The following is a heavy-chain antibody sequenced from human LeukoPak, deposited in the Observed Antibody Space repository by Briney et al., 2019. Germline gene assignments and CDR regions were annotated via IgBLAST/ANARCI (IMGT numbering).Heavy chain of an antibody. CDR2: IRSKAYGGTT. J-gene: IGHJ4*02. CDR1: GFTFGDYA. CDR3: TRGTHITGTYY. Sequence: PGGSLRLSCTASGFTFGDYAMSWVRQAPGKGLEWVGFIRSKAYGGTTEYAASVKGRFTISRDDSKSIAYLQMNSLKTEDTAVYYCTRGTHITGTYYWGQGTLVTVSS. V-gene: IGHV3-49*04. D-gene: IGHD1-7*01.